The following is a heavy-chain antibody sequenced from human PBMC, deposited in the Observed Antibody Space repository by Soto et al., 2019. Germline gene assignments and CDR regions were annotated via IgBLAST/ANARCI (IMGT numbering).Heavy chain of an antibody. CDR1: GFTFSSYG. CDR3: AKDACPCTSGVCLHNWVDP. CDR2: ITYDGSNK. V-gene: IGHV3-30*18. D-gene: IGHD2-8*01. J-gene: IGHJ5*02. Sequence: QVQLVESGGGVVQPGRSLRLSCAASGFTFSSYGMHWVRQAPGKGLEWVAVITYDGSNKYYGDSVKGRFTISRDVSKNTVYVEMNLLRDEDTAVYSCAKDACPCTSGVCLHNWVDPWGQGTLVTVSS.